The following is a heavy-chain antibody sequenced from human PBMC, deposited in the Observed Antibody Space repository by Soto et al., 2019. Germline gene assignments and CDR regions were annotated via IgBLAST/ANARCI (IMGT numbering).Heavy chain of an antibody. V-gene: IGHV4-39*01. CDR3: ARHVRYSYDSKILEYFDY. Sequence: KPSETLSLTCTVSGGSVSSRDYYWGWIRQPPGKGLEWIGSIYYSGSTYYNPSLKSRVTISVDTSKNQFSLKLSSVTAAETAVYYCARHVRYSYDSKILEYFDYWGQGTLVTVSS. CDR1: GGSVSSRDYY. D-gene: IGHD5-18*01. J-gene: IGHJ1*01. CDR2: IYYSGST.